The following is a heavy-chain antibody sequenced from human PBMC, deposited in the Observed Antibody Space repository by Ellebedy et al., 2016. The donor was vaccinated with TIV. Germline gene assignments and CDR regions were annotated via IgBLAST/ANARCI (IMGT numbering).Heavy chain of an antibody. J-gene: IGHJ4*02. Sequence: AASVKVSCKASGYTLSSHGLSWVRQAPGQGLEWMGWNSAYNGKTNYAQKFQDRVTMTRDTSTSTAYMELRSLTSDDTAVYFCARGVSDYRFDFWGQGTLVTVSS. CDR2: NSAYNGKT. D-gene: IGHD4-17*01. CDR1: GYTLSSHG. CDR3: ARGVSDYRFDF. V-gene: IGHV1-18*01.